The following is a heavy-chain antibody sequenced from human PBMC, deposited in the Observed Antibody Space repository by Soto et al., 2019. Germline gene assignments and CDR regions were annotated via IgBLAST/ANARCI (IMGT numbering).Heavy chain of an antibody. J-gene: IGHJ6*02. V-gene: IGHV4-30-4*08. CDR2: IYYSGST. CDR3: AREAIFGVVIMWGEAYYGMDV. CDR1: GGSISSGDYY. D-gene: IGHD3-3*02. Sequence: SETLSLTCTVSGGSISSGDYYWSWIRKPPGKGLEWIGYIYYSGSTYYNPSLKSRVTISVDTSKNQFSLKLSSVTAADTAVYYCAREAIFGVVIMWGEAYYGMDVWGQGTTVTVSS.